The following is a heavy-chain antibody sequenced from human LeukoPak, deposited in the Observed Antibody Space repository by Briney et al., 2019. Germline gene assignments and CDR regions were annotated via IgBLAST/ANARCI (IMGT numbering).Heavy chain of an antibody. CDR1: GFTFSSYE. Sequence: GGSLRLSCAASGFTFSSYEMNWVRQAPGKGLEWVSYISSSGSTIYYADSVKGRFTISRDNAKNSLYLQMNSLRAEDTAVYYCARALHGIAAAGPFFDYWGQGTLVTVSS. CDR3: ARALHGIAAAGPFFDY. V-gene: IGHV3-48*03. D-gene: IGHD6-13*01. CDR2: ISSSGSTI. J-gene: IGHJ4*02.